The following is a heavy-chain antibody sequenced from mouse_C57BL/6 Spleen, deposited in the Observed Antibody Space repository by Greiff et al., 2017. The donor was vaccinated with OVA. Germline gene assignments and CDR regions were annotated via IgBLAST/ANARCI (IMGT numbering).Heavy chain of an antibody. CDR1: GYAFSSSW. J-gene: IGHJ2*01. CDR3: ARLYYYGSSYPFFDY. CDR2: IYPGDGDT. D-gene: IGHD1-1*01. V-gene: IGHV1-82*01. Sequence: QVQLQQSGPELVKPGASVKISCKASGYAFSSSWMNWVKQRPGKGLEWIGRIYPGDGDTNYNGKFKGKATLTADKSSSTAYMPLSSLTSEDSAVYFCARLYYYGSSYPFFDYWGQGTTLTVSS.